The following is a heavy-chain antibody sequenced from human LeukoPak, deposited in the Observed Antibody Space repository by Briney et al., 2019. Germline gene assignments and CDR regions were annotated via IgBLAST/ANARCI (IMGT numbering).Heavy chain of an antibody. Sequence: GGSLRLSCAASGFTFSRYAMSWVRQAPGKGLEWVSYISSSSSTRYYADAVKGRFTISRDNAKNSLYLQMNSLRAEDTAVYYCAREDWIQLGGDYYYGMDVWGQGTTVTVSS. CDR2: ISSSSSTR. CDR1: GFTFSRYA. J-gene: IGHJ6*02. CDR3: AREDWIQLGGDYYYGMDV. D-gene: IGHD5-18*01. V-gene: IGHV3-48*04.